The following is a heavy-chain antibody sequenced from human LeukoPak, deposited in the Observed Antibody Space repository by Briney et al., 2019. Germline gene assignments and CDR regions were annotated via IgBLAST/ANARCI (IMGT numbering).Heavy chain of an antibody. D-gene: IGHD3-9*01. Sequence: SETLSLTCTVSGGSISNSYWSWIRQSPGKGLEWIGYIYYNGSTYYSYSPSLKSRVTISVDTSKIQFSLRLSSVTAADTAVYYCARPFYDILTGYQYVAFDIWGQGTTVAVSS. CDR3: ARPFYDILTGYQYVAFDI. J-gene: IGHJ3*02. CDR2: IYYNGSTYY. V-gene: IGHV4-59*08. CDR1: GGSISNSY.